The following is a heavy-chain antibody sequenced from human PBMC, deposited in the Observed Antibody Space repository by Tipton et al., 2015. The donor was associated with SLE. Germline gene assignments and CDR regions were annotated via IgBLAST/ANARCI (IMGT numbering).Heavy chain of an antibody. Sequence: TLSLTCAVSDDSISSYYWSWIRQPPGKGLEWIGYIYYSGSTNYNPSLKSRVTISVDTSRSQFSLQLSSVTAADTAVYYCARDDPDGESSGIPGDYWGQGTLVTVSS. V-gene: IGHV4-59*01. J-gene: IGHJ4*02. CDR2: IYYSGST. D-gene: IGHD3-22*01. CDR3: ARDDPDGESSGIPGDY. CDR1: DDSISSYY.